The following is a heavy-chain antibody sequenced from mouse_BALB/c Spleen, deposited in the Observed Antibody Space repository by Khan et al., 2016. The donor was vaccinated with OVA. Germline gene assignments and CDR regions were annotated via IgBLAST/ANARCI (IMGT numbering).Heavy chain of an antibody. CDR2: MNTYTGEP. CDR3: VRVHGGY. V-gene: IGHV9-3-1*01. CDR1: GYTFKDYV. Sequence: QVQLQQSGPELKKPGETVKISCKAFGYTFKDYVMNWVKQSPGEGLKWMGWMNTYTGEPTYADDFEGRFAFSLETSATTAYLQIRSLKDEDTATYFCVRVHGGYWGQGTALTVSS. J-gene: IGHJ2*01.